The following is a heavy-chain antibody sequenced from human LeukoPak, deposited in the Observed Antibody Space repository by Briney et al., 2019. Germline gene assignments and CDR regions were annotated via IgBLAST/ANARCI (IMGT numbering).Heavy chain of an antibody. CDR1: GGTFSSYA. CDR3: ARDSPYCSGGSCYSDGMDV. Sequence: GSSVKVACKASGGTFSSYAISWVRQAPGQGLEWMGGIIPILGIANYAQKFQGRVTITADKSTSTAYMELSSLRSEDTAVYYCARDSPYCSGGSCYSDGMDVWGQGTTVTVSS. V-gene: IGHV1-69*04. D-gene: IGHD2-15*01. J-gene: IGHJ6*02. CDR2: IIPILGIA.